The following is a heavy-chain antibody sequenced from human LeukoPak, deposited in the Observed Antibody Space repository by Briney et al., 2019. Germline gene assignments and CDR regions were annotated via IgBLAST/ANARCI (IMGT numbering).Heavy chain of an antibody. J-gene: IGHJ2*01. Sequence: SETLSLTCTVSGGSISSYYWSWIRQPAGKGLEWIGRIYTSGSTNYNPSLKSRVTMSVDTSKNQFSLKLSSVTAPDTAVYYCARRVYSGSYNWYFDLWGRGTLVTVSS. V-gene: IGHV4-4*07. CDR3: ARRVYSGSYNWYFDL. CDR1: GGSISSYY. D-gene: IGHD1-26*01. CDR2: IYTSGST.